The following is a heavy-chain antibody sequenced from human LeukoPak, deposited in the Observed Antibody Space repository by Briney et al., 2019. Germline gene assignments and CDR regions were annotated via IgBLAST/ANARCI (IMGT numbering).Heavy chain of an antibody. Sequence: SETLSLTCVVYGGSFSGYYWIWIRQPPGKGLEWIGEINQSGSTNYNPSLKSRVTISVDTSKNQFSLNLNSVTAADTAVYFCARHGGMVRGFYDGFDIWGQGTMVTVSS. CDR3: ARHGGMVRGFYDGFDI. J-gene: IGHJ3*02. V-gene: IGHV4-34*01. D-gene: IGHD3-10*01. CDR2: INQSGST. CDR1: GGSFSGYY.